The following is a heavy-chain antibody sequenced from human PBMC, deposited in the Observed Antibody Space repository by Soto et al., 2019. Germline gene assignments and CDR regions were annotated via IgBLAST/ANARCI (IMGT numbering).Heavy chain of an antibody. V-gene: IGHV1-18*01. J-gene: IGHJ4*02. Sequence: ASVKVSCKASGYTFTSYGISWVRQAPGQGLEWMGWISAYNGNTNYAQKLQGRVTMTTDTSTSTAYMELRSLRSDDTAVYYCARADYDILTGYFFDDVLPRANDYWGQGTLVTVSS. CDR1: GYTFTSYG. CDR2: ISAYNGNT. CDR3: ARADYDILTGYFFDDVLPRANDY. D-gene: IGHD3-9*01.